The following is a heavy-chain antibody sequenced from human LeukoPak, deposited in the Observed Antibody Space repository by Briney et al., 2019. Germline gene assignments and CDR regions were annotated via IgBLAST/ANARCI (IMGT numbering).Heavy chain of an antibody. CDR1: GGSISSSRYH. D-gene: IGHD1-26*01. CDR2: ISYSGST. V-gene: IGHV4-39*01. CDR3: ATYYYTGTYSYFDY. J-gene: IGHJ4*02. Sequence: SETLSLTCTVSGGSISSSRYHWVWIRQPPGEGRDWIGTISYSGSTYYNPSLKSRVTLSVDTSENQFSLRLSSVTAADTAVYYCATYYYTGTYSYFDYWGQGTLVTVSS.